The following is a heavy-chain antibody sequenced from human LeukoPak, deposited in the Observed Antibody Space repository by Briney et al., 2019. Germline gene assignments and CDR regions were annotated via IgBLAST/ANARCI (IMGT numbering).Heavy chain of an antibody. D-gene: IGHD2-2*01. Sequence: GGSLRLSCAASGFTFSSYEMNWVRQAPGKGLEWVSYISSSGSTIYYADSVKGRFTISRDNAKNSLYLQMNSLRAEDTAVYYCARDIVVVPAARSGMDVWGKGTTVTVSS. CDR3: ARDIVVVPAARSGMDV. CDR2: ISSSGSTI. CDR1: GFTFSSYE. J-gene: IGHJ6*03. V-gene: IGHV3-48*03.